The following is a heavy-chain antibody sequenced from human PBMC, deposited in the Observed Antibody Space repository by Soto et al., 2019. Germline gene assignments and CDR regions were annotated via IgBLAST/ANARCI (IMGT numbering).Heavy chain of an antibody. J-gene: IGHJ6*02. CDR1: GGSFSSGGYY. CDR3: ARVSGSYYYGMDV. V-gene: IGHV4-31*11. CDR2: IYYSGST. D-gene: IGHD1-26*01. Sequence: SETLSLTCAVYGGSFSSGGYYWSWIRQHPGKGLEWIGYIYYSGSTYYNPSLKSRVTISVDTSKNQFSLKLSSVTAADTAVYYCARVSGSYYYGMDVWGQGTTVTVSS.